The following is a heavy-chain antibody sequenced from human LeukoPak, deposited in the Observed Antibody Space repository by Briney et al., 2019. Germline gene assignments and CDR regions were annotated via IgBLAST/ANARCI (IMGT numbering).Heavy chain of an antibody. CDR2: ISAYNGNT. CDR3: ATDILSLDY. CDR1: GYTFTGYY. J-gene: IGHJ4*02. V-gene: IGHV1-18*04. Sequence: ASVKVSCKASGYTFTGYYMHWARQAPGQGLEWMGWISAYNGNTNYAQKLQGRVTMTTDTSTSTAYMELRSLRSDDTAVYYCATDILSLDYWGQGTLVTVSS. D-gene: IGHD2-21*01.